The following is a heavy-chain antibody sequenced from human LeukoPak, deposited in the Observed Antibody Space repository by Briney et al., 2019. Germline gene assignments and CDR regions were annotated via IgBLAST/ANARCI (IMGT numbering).Heavy chain of an antibody. J-gene: IGHJ4*02. V-gene: IGHV4-30-2*01. CDR1: GGSISSGGYS. Sequence: PSETLSLTCAVSGGSISSGGYSWSWIRQPPGKGLEWIGYIYHSGITYYNPSLKSRVTISVDTSKNQFSLKLSSVTAADTAVYYCARDPEGVGSYGSAYFDYWGQGTLVTVSS. CDR2: IYHSGIT. CDR3: ARDPEGVGSYGSAYFDY. D-gene: IGHD5-18*01.